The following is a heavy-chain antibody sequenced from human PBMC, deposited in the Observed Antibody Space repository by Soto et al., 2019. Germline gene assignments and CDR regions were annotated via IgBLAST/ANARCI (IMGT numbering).Heavy chain of an antibody. CDR1: GFTFSSYG. V-gene: IGHV3-23*01. CDR3: ARGATSPSY. Sequence: ESGGGLAQPGGSLRLSCAASGFTFSSYGMSWVRQAPGKGLEWVSAISSSGGNAYYADSVKGRFTISRDNSKNTLYLQMNSLRAEDTAVYYCARGATSPSYWGQGTLVTVSS. CDR2: ISSSGGNA. J-gene: IGHJ4*02.